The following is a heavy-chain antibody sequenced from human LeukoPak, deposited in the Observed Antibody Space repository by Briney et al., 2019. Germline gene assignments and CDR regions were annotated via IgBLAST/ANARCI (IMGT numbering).Heavy chain of an antibody. CDR1: GGSISGYF. J-gene: IGHJ1*01. Sequence: SETLSLTCTVSGGSISGYFWRWIRQPAGKGLEWIGRIYATGTTNYNPSLKSRVTMSVDTSKNQFSLNLTSVTAADTAVYYCAREGGGSNRCLDWGQGTLVTVSS. CDR3: AREGGGSNRCLD. D-gene: IGHD3-16*02. V-gene: IGHV4-4*07. CDR2: IYATGTT.